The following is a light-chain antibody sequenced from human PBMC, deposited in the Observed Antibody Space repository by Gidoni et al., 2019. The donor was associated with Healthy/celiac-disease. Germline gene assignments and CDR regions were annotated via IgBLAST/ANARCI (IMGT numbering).Light chain of an antibody. V-gene: IGLV2-14*01. J-gene: IGLJ1*01. CDR2: EVS. CDR3: SSYTSSSTYV. CDR1: SSDVGGYNY. Sequence: QTALTQPAAVSGSPGQSITISCTGTSSDVGGYNYVSWYQQPQGTAPKLLIYEVSNRPSGVSNRFSCSKSGNTASLTISGLQAEDEADYYCSSYTSSSTYVFGTGTKVTVL.